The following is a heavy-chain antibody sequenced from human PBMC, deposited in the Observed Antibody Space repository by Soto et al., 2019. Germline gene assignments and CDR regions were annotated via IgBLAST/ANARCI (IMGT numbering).Heavy chain of an antibody. CDR1: GGTFSSYT. V-gene: IGHV1-69*08. CDR3: AREGSYYGDYGSRVDY. D-gene: IGHD4-17*01. Sequence: QVQLVQSGAEVKKPGSSVKVSCKASGGTFSSYTISWVRQAPGQGLEWMGRIIPILGIANYAQKFQGRVTITADKSPSTAYMELSSLRSEDTAVYYCAREGSYYGDYGSRVDYWGQGTLVTVSS. J-gene: IGHJ4*02. CDR2: IIPILGIA.